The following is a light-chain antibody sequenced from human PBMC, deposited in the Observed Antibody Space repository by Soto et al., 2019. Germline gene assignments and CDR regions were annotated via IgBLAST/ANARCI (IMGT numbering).Light chain of an antibody. CDR1: FSHIGRNT. CDR2: SNA. Sequence: QSVLTQPPSASGTPGQRVTISCSGSFSHIGRNTVNWYQQFPGKAPKLLIDSNARRPSGVPDRFSGSKSGTSASLAISGLQSEDESDYYCAVWDDSLSGWVFGGGTKLTVL. CDR3: AVWDDSLSGWV. V-gene: IGLV1-44*01. J-gene: IGLJ3*02.